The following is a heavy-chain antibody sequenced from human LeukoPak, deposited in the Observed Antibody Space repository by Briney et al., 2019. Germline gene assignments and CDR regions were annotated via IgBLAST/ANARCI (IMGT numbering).Heavy chain of an antibody. D-gene: IGHD5-18*01. J-gene: IGHJ4*02. CDR2: ISGSGGST. CDR3: AKPQGYSYGYFDY. V-gene: IGHV3-23*01. Sequence: GGTLRLSCAASGFTFSSYGMSWVRQAPGKGLEWVSAISGSGGSTYYADSVKGRFTISRDNSKNTLYLQMNSLRAEDTAVYYCAKPQGYSYGYFDYWGQGTLATVSS. CDR1: GFTFSSYG.